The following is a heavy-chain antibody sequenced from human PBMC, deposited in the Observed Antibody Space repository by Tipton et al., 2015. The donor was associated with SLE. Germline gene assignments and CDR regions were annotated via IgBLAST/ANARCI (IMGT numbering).Heavy chain of an antibody. CDR1: GGSISSYY. CDR2: IYYSGST. Sequence: TLSLTCTVSGGSISSYYWSWIRQPPGKGLEWIGYIYYSGSTTYNPSLKSRVTISVDTSKGQFSLKLSSVTAADTAIYYCARNCGGDCFGAFDIWGQGTMVNVSP. CDR3: ARNCGGDCFGAFDI. J-gene: IGHJ3*02. D-gene: IGHD2-21*01. V-gene: IGHV4-59*08.